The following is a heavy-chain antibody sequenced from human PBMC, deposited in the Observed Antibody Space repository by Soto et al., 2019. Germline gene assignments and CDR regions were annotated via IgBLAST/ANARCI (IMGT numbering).Heavy chain of an antibody. Sequence: PGGSLRISCAASGFTFRNYWMHWVRQVPGKGLVWVSRIDPDGGSTHYADSVKGRFIISRDNAKNTVYMQMNSLRVEDTAVYYSTRDGDGPRILFAISAQGTMVPVSS. CDR3: TRDGDGPRILFAI. V-gene: IGHV3-74*01. CDR1: GFTFRNYW. CDR2: IDPDGGST. D-gene: IGHD7-27*01. J-gene: IGHJ3*02.